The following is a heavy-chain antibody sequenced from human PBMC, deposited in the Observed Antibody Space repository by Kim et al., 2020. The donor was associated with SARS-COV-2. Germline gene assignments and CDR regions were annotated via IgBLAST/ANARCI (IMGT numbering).Heavy chain of an antibody. CDR1: GFTFRTYG. J-gene: IGHJ6*02. CDR2: ISYDGSNK. D-gene: IGHD6-13*01. CDR3: ANAGLWYGSTSGVRGGMDV. Sequence: GGSLSLSCAASGFTFRTYGMHWVRQAPGKGLEWVGVISYDGSNKYYADSVKGRFTISRDNSNNTLYLQMNSLRAEDTAVYYCANAGLWYGSTSGVRGGMDVGGQGPAVTVSS. V-gene: IGHV3-30*18.